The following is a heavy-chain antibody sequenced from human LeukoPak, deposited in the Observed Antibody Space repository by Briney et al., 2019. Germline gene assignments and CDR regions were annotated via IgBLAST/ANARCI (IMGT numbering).Heavy chain of an antibody. CDR3: ARDPYLWFGELLLKKYYGMDV. D-gene: IGHD3-10*01. Sequence: SETLSLTCAVYGGSFSGYYWSWIRQPPGKGLEWIGEINHSGSTNYNPSLKSRVTISVDTSKNQFSLKLSSVTAADTAVYYCARDPYLWFGELLLKKYYGMDVWGQGTTVTVSS. CDR1: GGSFSGYY. V-gene: IGHV4-34*01. J-gene: IGHJ6*02. CDR2: INHSGST.